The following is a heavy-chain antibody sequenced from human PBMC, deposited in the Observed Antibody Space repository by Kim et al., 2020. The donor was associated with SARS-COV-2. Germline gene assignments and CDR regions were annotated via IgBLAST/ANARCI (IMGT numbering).Heavy chain of an antibody. Sequence: SVTVSCKASGGTFSSYAISWVRQAPGQGLEWMGGIIPIFGTANYAQKFQGRVTITADESTSTAYMELSSLRSEDTAVYYCARADPANGSGSNYGMDVWGQGTTVTVSS. CDR3: ARADPANGSGSNYGMDV. CDR2: IIPIFGTA. J-gene: IGHJ6*02. CDR1: GGTFSSYA. D-gene: IGHD3-10*01. V-gene: IGHV1-69*13.